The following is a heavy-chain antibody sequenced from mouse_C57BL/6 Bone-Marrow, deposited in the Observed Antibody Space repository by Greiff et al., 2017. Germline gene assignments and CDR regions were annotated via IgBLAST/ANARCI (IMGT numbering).Heavy chain of an antibody. CDR2: ISDGGSYT. J-gene: IGHJ1*03. V-gene: IGHV5-4*03. CDR3: ARVYYYGSRYWYFDV. Sequence: EVKLMESGGGLVKPGGSLKLSCAASGFTFSSYAMSWVRQTPEKRLEWVATISDGGSYTYYPDNVKGRFTISRDNAKNNLYLQMSHLKSEDTAMYYCARVYYYGSRYWYFDVWGTGTTVTVSS. CDR1: GFTFSSYA. D-gene: IGHD1-1*01.